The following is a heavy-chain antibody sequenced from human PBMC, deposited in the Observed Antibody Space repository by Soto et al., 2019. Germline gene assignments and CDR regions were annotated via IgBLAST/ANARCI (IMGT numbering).Heavy chain of an antibody. V-gene: IGHV1-69*01. CDR3: ARGRDQPPVGLYFDS. D-gene: IGHD1-26*01. CDR2: IIPMFGTP. J-gene: IGHJ4*02. CDR1: GGAFNNYI. Sequence: QVQLVQSGAEVKKPGSSVKVSCKASGGAFNNYIFDWVRQAPGQALEWMGGIIPMFGTPKYAQTFQDRITISAAVSTGTAYMELTSLRFDDTAIYYCARGRDQPPVGLYFDSWGEGTRVTVSS.